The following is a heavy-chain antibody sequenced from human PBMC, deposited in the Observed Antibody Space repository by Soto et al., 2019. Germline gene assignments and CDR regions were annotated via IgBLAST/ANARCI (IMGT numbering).Heavy chain of an antibody. CDR3: ARARRNYYDSSGPPDY. CDR2: INHSGST. CDR1: GGSFSGYY. Sequence: QVQLQQWGAGLLKPSETLSLTCAVYGGSFSGYYWSWIRQPPGKGLEWIGEINHSGSTNYNPSLKSRVTISVDTSKNQFSLKLSSVTAADTAVYYCARARRNYYDSSGPPDYWGQGTLVTVSS. D-gene: IGHD3-22*01. V-gene: IGHV4-34*01. J-gene: IGHJ4*02.